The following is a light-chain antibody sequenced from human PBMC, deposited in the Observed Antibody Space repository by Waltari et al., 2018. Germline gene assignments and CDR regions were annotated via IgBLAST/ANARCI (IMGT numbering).Light chain of an antibody. CDR3: CSSVGSSSFVV. V-gene: IGLV2-23*02. CDR2: QVS. CDR1: SSDIGRYDL. Sequence: QSALTQPASVSGSPGQSITISCTGTSSDIGRYDLVSWYKKHPGKAPKLIIYQVSNRPSGVSDRFSGSKSCNTASLTISGLQAEDEAYYSFCSSVGSSSFVVFGGGTKLTVL. J-gene: IGLJ2*01.